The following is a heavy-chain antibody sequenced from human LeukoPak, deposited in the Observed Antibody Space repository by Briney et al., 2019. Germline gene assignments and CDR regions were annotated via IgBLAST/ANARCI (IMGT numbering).Heavy chain of an antibody. CDR2: ISGSGWTI. V-gene: IGHV3-21*01. CDR3: ARGSSYFDY. J-gene: IGHJ4*02. D-gene: IGHD2-15*01. CDR1: GFTFSTYS. Sequence: GGSLRLSCVASGFTFSTYSMNWVRQAPGKGPEWVSSISGSGWTIYDTDSVKGRFTTSRDNAKNSLYLQMNSLRPEDTAVYYCARGSSYFDYWGQGTLVTVSS.